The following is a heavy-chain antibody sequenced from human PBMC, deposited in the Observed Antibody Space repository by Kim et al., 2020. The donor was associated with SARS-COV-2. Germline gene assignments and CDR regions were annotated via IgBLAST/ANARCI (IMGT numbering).Heavy chain of an antibody. CDR1: GGSISSSSYY. V-gene: IGHV4-39*01. CDR2: IYYSGST. Sequence: SETLSLTCTVSGGSISSSSYYWGWIRQPPGKGLEWIGSIYYSGSTYYNPSLKSRVTISVDTSKNQFSLKLSSVTAADTAVYYCARHFSDTNFDYWGQGTLVTVSS. J-gene: IGHJ4*02. CDR3: ARHFSDTNFDY. D-gene: IGHD3-3*02.